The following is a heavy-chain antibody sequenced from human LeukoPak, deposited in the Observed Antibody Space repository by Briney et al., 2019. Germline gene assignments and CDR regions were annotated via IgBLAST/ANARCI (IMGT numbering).Heavy chain of an antibody. CDR1: GASFGSSSYY. CDR2: IYYSGST. Sequence: PSETLSLTCTVSGASFGSSSYYWGWIRQPPGKGLEWIGNIYYSGSTTYNPSLKSRVTISLDTSKNQLSVRLSSVTAADTAVYYCARDGGDYGAHWFDPWGQGTLVTVSS. J-gene: IGHJ5*02. D-gene: IGHD4-17*01. CDR3: ARDGGDYGAHWFDP. V-gene: IGHV4-39*07.